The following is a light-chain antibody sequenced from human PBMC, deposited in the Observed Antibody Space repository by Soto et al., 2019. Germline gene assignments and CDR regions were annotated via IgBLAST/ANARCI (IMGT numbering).Light chain of an antibody. J-gene: IGLJ3*02. Sequence: QSALTQPASVSGSPGQSITISCTGTSSDVGGYNYVSWYQQHPGKAPKLMIYEVSNRPSGVSNRFSGSKSGNTASLTISGLQAEDEADYYCSLYTSSSTSSCVFGGGTKLTVL. CDR3: SLYTSSSTSSCV. V-gene: IGLV2-14*01. CDR1: SSDVGGYNY. CDR2: EVS.